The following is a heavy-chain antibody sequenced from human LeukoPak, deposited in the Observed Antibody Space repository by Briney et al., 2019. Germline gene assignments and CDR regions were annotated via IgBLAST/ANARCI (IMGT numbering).Heavy chain of an antibody. CDR3: ARDRVVVAATLRFDP. CDR1: GFTFSSYW. D-gene: IGHD2-15*01. CDR2: IKQDGSEK. Sequence: GGSLRLSCAASGFTFSSYWMSWVRQAPGKGLEWVANIKQDGSEKYYVDSAKGRFTISRDNAKNSLYLQMNSLRAEDTAVYYCARDRVVVAATLRFDPWGQGTLVTVSS. J-gene: IGHJ5*02. V-gene: IGHV3-7*01.